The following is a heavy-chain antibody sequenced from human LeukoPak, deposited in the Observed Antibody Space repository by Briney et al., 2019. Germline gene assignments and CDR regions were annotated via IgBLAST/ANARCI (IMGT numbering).Heavy chain of an antibody. V-gene: IGHV1-2*02. D-gene: IGHD6-19*01. CDR3: ARGVGAGTYYFDY. CDR1: GYTFTGYY. Sequence: ASVKVSCKASGYTFTGYYMHWVRQAPGQGLEWMGWINPNSGGTNYAQKLQGRVTMTRDTSISTAYMELSRLRSDDTAVYYCARGVGAGTYYFDYWGQGTLVTVSS. CDR2: INPNSGGT. J-gene: IGHJ4*02.